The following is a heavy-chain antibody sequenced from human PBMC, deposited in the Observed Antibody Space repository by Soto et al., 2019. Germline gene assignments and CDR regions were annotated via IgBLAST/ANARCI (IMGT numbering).Heavy chain of an antibody. D-gene: IGHD1-1*01. CDR3: ARDVGHCYGTNCNNNYALGV. CDR1: WYTFSAYH. J-gene: IGHJ6*02. CDR2: ISPNSGGS. V-gene: IGHV1-2*02. Sequence: KYPWYTFSAYHIRWLSQEHGQCLEWMGLISPNSGGSKYAQKFEGRVTLTRDSSINTVNMEISRLTYDDTAVYYCARDVGHCYGTNCNNNYALGVWGQGNMGSVSS.